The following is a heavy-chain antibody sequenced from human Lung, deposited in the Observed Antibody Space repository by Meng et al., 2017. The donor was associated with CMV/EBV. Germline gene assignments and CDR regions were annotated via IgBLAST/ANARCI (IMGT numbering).Heavy chain of an antibody. CDR1: GFTFSSSA. CDR3: ARGGSYGVYFDY. V-gene: IGHV3-30-3*01. CDR2: ISYDGSNK. J-gene: IGHJ4*02. Sequence: QVQLVECGGCVVRPGCALRMSCSASGFTFSSSAMHLVRQAPGKGLEWVAVISYDGSNKYYADSVKGRFTISRDNSKNSLYLQMNSLRAEDTAVYYCARGGSYGVYFDYWGQGTLVTVSS. D-gene: IGHD1-26*01.